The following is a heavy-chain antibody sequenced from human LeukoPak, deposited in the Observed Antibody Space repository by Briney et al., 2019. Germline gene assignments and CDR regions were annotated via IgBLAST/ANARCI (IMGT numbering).Heavy chain of an antibody. J-gene: IGHJ4*02. CDR1: GFTVSSNY. D-gene: IGHD3-22*01. CDR3: ARDFGYIDY. CDR2: IHTGGST. Sequence: GGSLRLSCAASGFTVSSNYMSWVRQAPGKGLEWVSVIHTGGSTYYADSVKGRFTISRDTSNNTLYLQMNSLRAEDTAVYYCARDFGYIDYWGQGTLVTVSS. V-gene: IGHV3-53*01.